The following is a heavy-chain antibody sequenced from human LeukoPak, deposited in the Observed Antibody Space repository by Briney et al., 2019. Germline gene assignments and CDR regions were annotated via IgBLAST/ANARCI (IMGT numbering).Heavy chain of an antibody. Sequence: PSETLSLTCTVSGGSISSYYWSWIRQPAGKGLEWIGRIYTSGSTNYNPSLKSRVTMSVDTSKNQFSLKLSSVTAADTAVYYCARGGPKYSSGWYVYYYGMDVWGQGTTVTVSS. CDR2: IYTSGST. CDR1: GGSISSYY. CDR3: ARGGPKYSSGWYVYYYGMDV. D-gene: IGHD6-19*01. V-gene: IGHV4-4*07. J-gene: IGHJ6*02.